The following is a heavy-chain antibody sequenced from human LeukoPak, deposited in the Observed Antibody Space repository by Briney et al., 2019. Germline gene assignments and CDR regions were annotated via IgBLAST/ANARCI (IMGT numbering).Heavy chain of an antibody. V-gene: IGHV5-51*01. CDR1: GYSFTSYW. CDR3: ARRYCSGSSCYSGFDY. CDR2: IYPGDSDT. J-gene: IGHJ4*02. Sequence: GESLKISCKGSGYSFTSYWIGWVRQMPGKGLEWMGIIYPGDSDTRYSPSFQGQVTISADKSITTAYLQWSSLKASDTAMYYCARRYCSGSSCYSGFDYWGQGTLVTVSS. D-gene: IGHD2-15*01.